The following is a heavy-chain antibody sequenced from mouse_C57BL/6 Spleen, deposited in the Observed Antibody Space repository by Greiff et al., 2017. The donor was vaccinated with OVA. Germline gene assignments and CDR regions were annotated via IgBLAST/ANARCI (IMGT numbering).Heavy chain of an antibody. CDR2: IDPSDSET. V-gene: IGHV1-52*01. Sequence: QVQLQQPGAELVRPGSSVKLSCKASGYTFTSYWMHWVKQRPIQGLEWIGNIDPSDSETHYNQQFKDKATLTVDKSSSTAYMQLSSLTSEDSAVYYCARGGAWGFYAMDYWGQGTSVTVSS. CDR1: GYTFTSYW. D-gene: IGHD3-1*01. J-gene: IGHJ4*01. CDR3: ARGGAWGFYAMDY.